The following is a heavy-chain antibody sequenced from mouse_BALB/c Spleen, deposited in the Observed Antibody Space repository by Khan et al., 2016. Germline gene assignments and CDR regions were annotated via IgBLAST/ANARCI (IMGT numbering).Heavy chain of an antibody. D-gene: IGHD1-1*01. V-gene: IGHV3-2*02. J-gene: IGHJ4*01. CDR1: GYSITSDYA. CDR2: ISYSGST. Sequence: EVQLQESGPGLVKPSQSLSLTCTVTGYSITSDYAWNWIRQFPGNKLEWMGYISYSGSTSYNPSLKSRISITRDTSKNQFFLQLNSVTTEDTATSYCARRPFYGSSYHYAMDYWGQGTSVTVSS. CDR3: ARRPFYGSSYHYAMDY.